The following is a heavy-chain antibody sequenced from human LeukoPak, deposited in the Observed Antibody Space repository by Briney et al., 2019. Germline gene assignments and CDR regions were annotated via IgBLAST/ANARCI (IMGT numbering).Heavy chain of an antibody. CDR1: GGSISSSSYY. V-gene: IGHV4-39*07. J-gene: IGHJ5*02. D-gene: IGHD4-17*01. CDR2: IYYSGST. Sequence: SETLSLTCTVSGGSISSSSYYWGWIRQPPGKGLEWIGSIYYSGSTCYNPSLKSRVTISVDTSKNQFSLKLSSVTAADTAVYYCAREMTTVTTRFDPWGQGTLVTVSS. CDR3: AREMTTVTTRFDP.